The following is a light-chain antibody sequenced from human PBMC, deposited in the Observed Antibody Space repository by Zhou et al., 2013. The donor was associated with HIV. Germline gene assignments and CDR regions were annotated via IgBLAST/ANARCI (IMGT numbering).Light chain of an antibody. J-gene: IGKJ1*01. CDR2: AAS. CDR1: QSISNY. CDR3: QQTYNTPRT. V-gene: IGKV1-39*01. Sequence: DIQMTQSPSSLSASVGDRVIITCRASQSISNYLNWFQQKPGQAPNLLIYAASSLPSGVPSRFSGSGSGTDFTLTISSLKPEDFATYYCQQTYNTPRTFGQGTTLDIK.